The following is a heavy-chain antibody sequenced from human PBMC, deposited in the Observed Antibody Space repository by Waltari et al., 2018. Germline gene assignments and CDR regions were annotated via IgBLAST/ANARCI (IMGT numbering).Heavy chain of an antibody. CDR2: ISSSSNTI. J-gene: IGHJ6*02. D-gene: IGHD3-10*01. Sequence: EVQLMESGGGLVQPGGSLRLSCAASGFTFNSYTMNWVRQAPGKGLEWVSYISSSSNTIHYADSVKGRFTISRDNTKNSLDLQMNSLRAEDTAVYYCARQEITMVRGENYGMDVWGQGTTVTVSS. CDR1: GFTFNSYT. V-gene: IGHV3-48*04. CDR3: ARQEITMVRGENYGMDV.